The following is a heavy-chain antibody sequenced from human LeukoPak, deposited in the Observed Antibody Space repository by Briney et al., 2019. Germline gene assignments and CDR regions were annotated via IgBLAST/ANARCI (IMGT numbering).Heavy chain of an antibody. D-gene: IGHD6-19*01. J-gene: IGHJ4*02. CDR2: IIPILGIA. Sequence: SVKVSCKASGGTFSSYAIRWVRQAPGQGLEWMGRIIPILGIANYAQKFQGRVTITADKSTSTAYMELSSLRSEDTAVYYCARVAAGGSGFAYWGQGTLVTVSS. CDR3: ARVAAGGSGFAY. CDR1: GGTFSSYA. V-gene: IGHV1-69*04.